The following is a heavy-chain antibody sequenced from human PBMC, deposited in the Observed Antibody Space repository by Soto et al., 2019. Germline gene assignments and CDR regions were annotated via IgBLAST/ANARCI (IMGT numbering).Heavy chain of an antibody. CDR1: GGSISSGGYY. J-gene: IGHJ5*02. D-gene: IGHD3-10*01. CDR3: ARAWPPTMVNSERSYNWLDP. V-gene: IGHV4-31*03. CDR2: IYYSGST. Sequence: SETLSLTCTVSGGSISSGGYYWSWIRQHPGKGLEWIGYIYYSGSTYYNPSLKSRVTISVDTSKNQFSLKLSSVTAADTAVYYCARAWPPTMVNSERSYNWLDPWGQGTLVTVYS.